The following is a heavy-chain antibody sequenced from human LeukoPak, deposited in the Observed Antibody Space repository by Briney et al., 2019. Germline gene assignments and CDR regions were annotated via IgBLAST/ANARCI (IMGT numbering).Heavy chain of an antibody. Sequence: ASVKVSCKASGYTFTSYDINWVRQAIGQGLEWMGWMSPNSGNTGYAQKFQGRVTISRITSISTAYMELSSLRSEDTAVYYCARMERIGSDNWFDPWGQGTLVTVSS. V-gene: IGHV1-8*03. J-gene: IGHJ5*02. CDR3: ARMERIGSDNWFDP. D-gene: IGHD1-1*01. CDR2: MSPNSGNT. CDR1: GYTFTSYD.